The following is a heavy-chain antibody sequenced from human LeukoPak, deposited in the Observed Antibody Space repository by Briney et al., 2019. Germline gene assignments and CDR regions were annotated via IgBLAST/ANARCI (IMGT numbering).Heavy chain of an antibody. V-gene: IGHV4-39*01. D-gene: IGHD3-10*01. Sequence: SETPSLTCTVSGGSISSSSYYWGWIRQPPGKGLEWIGSIYYSGSTYYNPSLKSRVTISVDTSKNQFSLKLSSVTAADTAVYYCARTPLIVRGVIITRRRQSWFDPWGQGTLVTVSS. CDR1: GGSISSSSYY. J-gene: IGHJ5*02. CDR3: ARTPLIVRGVIITRRRQSWFDP. CDR2: IYYSGST.